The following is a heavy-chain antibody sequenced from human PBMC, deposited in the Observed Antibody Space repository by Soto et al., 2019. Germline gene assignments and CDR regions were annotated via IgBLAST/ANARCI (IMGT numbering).Heavy chain of an antibody. CDR1: GFSFGSYA. J-gene: IGHJ4*02. Sequence: GGSLRLSCAASGFSFGSYALSWVRQAPGKGLEWDSTISGSDGKTFYADSVKGRFSISRDTSQSTLYLQMNSLRADDTAMYYCARWSYLDYWGQGTRVTVS. V-gene: IGHV3-23*01. CDR2: ISGSDGKT. CDR3: ARWSYLDY. D-gene: IGHD3-3*01.